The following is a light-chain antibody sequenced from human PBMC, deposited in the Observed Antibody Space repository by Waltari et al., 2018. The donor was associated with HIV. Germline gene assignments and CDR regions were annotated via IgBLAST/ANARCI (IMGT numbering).Light chain of an antibody. V-gene: IGLV1-47*01. CDR3: AAWDDSLSGPV. CDR1: RSNIGSNS. CDR2: RNN. J-gene: IGLJ3*02. Sequence: QSILTQPPSTSGTPGQRVTISCSGSRSNIGSNSVSWYHLLLGTAPKLLIYRNNQRPSGVPDRFSGSKSATSASLAIGGLRSEDEADYYCAAWDDSLSGPVFGGGTKLTVL.